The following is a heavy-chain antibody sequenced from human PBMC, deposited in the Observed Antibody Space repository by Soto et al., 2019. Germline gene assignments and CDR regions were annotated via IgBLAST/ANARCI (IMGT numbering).Heavy chain of an antibody. V-gene: IGHV1-2*02. CDR3: VRDGPSHQSIFDL. J-gene: IGHJ4*02. Sequence: SEKAFCKASEYTSANYYLHWVRQAPGQCFEWMGLTNLNDGRSNSPRRFQGRVIMTMVKYIKTVYMELSSLRSDDTAVYCCVRDGPSHQSIFDLWGQGTLVTVSS. CDR2: TNLNDGRS. CDR1: EYTSANYY.